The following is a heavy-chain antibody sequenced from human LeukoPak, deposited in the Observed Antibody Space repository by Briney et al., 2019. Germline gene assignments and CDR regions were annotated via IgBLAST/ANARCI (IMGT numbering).Heavy chain of an antibody. CDR2: INAGNGNT. Sequence: ASVKVSCKASGYTFTSYAMHWVRQAPGQRLEWMGWINAGNGNTKYSQEFQGRVTITRDTSASTAYMELSSLRSEDMAVYYCAREQEVLRYFDWLLPNPFDYWGQGTLVTVSS. J-gene: IGHJ4*02. CDR3: AREQEVLRYFDWLLPNPFDY. D-gene: IGHD3-9*01. V-gene: IGHV1-3*03. CDR1: GYTFTSYA.